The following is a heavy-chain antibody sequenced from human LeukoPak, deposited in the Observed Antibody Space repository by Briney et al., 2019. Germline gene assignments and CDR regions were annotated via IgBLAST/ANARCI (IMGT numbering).Heavy chain of an antibody. CDR1: GGSITSTNYY. Sequence: PAETLSLTCTVSGGSITSTNYYWGWIPRPPGKGLEWIGSIYYSGATFYNPSLRSRVTISVDTSKNQFSLKLSSVTAADTAVYYCARLIAFSGWLYYFDFWGQGTLVTVSS. CDR3: ARLIAFSGWLYYFDF. D-gene: IGHD6-19*01. J-gene: IGHJ4*02. V-gene: IGHV4-39*01. CDR2: IYYSGAT.